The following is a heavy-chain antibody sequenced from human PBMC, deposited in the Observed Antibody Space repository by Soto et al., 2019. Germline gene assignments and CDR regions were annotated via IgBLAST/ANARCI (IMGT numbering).Heavy chain of an antibody. CDR1: GYSFTSYW. J-gene: IGHJ6*02. V-gene: IGHV5-10-1*01. Sequence: PGESLKISCKGSGYSFTSYWISWVRQMPGKGLEWMGRIDPSDSYTNYSPSFQGHVTISADKSISTAHLQWSSLKASDADMYYCATTVPTYYYYGMDVWGQGTTVTVSS. CDR2: IDPSDSYT. CDR3: ATTVPTYYYYGMDV. D-gene: IGHD4-17*01.